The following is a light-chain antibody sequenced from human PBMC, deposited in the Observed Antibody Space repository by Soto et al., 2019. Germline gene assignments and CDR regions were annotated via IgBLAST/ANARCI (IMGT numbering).Light chain of an antibody. CDR2: DAS. V-gene: IGKV3-11*01. J-gene: IGKJ1*01. CDR1: QSVSSY. CDR3: QQRSNWPPA. Sequence: EIVLTQAPATLSFSPGEVAALSRRASQSVSSYLAWYQQKPGQAPRLLIYDASNRATGIPARFSGSGSGTDFTLTISSLEPEDFAVYYCQQRSNWPPAFGQGTKVDIK.